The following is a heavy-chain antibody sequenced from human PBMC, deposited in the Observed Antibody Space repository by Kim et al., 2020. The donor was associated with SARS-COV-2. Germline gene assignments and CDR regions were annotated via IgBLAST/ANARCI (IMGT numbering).Heavy chain of an antibody. D-gene: IGHD6-13*01. J-gene: IGHJ4*02. Sequence: SETLSLTCAVYGGSFSGYYWSWIRQPPGKGLEWIGEINHSGSTNYNPSLKSRVTISVDTSKNQFSLKLSSVTAADTAVYYCARWGQGGIAAAGTTEYYFDYWGQGTLVTVSS. CDR2: INHSGST. V-gene: IGHV4-34*01. CDR1: GGSFSGYY. CDR3: ARWGQGGIAAAGTTEYYFDY.